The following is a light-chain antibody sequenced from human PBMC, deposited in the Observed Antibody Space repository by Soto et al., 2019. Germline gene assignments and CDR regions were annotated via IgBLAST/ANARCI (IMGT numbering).Light chain of an antibody. CDR3: SSYAGSNWYV. CDR1: NSDVGGYNY. V-gene: IGLV2-8*01. Sequence: QPPSASGSPGQSVTISCTGTNSDVGGYNYVSWYQQYPGKAPKLIIYEVNERPSGVPDRFSGSKSGNTASLTVSGLQTADEADYYCSSYAGSNWYVFGTGTKLTVL. J-gene: IGLJ1*01. CDR2: EVN.